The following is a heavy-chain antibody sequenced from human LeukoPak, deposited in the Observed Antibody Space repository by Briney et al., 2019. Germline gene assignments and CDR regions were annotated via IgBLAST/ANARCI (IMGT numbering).Heavy chain of an antibody. J-gene: IGHJ4*02. CDR3: ARHGCSSNICHFDY. V-gene: IGHV4-39*01. CDR1: GGSVSSSSYY. D-gene: IGHD2-2*01. CDR2: IFYSGST. Sequence: PSETLSLTCTVSGGSVSSSSYYWGWIRQPPGKGLEWIGSIFYSGSTSYNPSLKSRVTVSVDTSKNQFSLKLTSVTAADTAVNYCARHGCSSNICHFDYWGQGTLVTVSS.